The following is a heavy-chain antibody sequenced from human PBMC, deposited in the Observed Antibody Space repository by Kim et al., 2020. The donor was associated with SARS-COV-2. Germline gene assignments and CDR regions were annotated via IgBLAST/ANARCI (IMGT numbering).Heavy chain of an antibody. J-gene: IGHJ6*02. CDR2: IYHSGST. D-gene: IGHD3-10*01. V-gene: IGHV4-4*02. CDR3: ARDREYYYGSGSYYNGRPGAYYYYCMDV. Sequence: SETLSLTCAVSGGSISSSNWWSWVRQPPGKGLEWIGEIYHSGSTNYNPSLKSRVTISVDKSKNQFSLKLSSVTAADTAVYYCARDREYYYGSGSYYNGRPGAYYYYCMDVWGQGTTVTVSS. CDR1: GGSISSSNW.